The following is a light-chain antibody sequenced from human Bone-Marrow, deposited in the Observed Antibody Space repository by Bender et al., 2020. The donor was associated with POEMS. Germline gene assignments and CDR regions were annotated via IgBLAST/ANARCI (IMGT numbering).Light chain of an antibody. CDR2: ELN. J-gene: IGLJ2*01. V-gene: IGLV2-23*02. CDR3: CSYAGSGTLV. CDR1: SSDVGSYYV. Sequence: QSALTQPASVSGSPGQSITISCTGTSSDVGSYYVVSWYQQHPGKAPKLIISELNKRPSGVPDRFSGSKSGNTASLTISGLQAEDEADYYCCSYAGSGTLVFGGGTKLTVL.